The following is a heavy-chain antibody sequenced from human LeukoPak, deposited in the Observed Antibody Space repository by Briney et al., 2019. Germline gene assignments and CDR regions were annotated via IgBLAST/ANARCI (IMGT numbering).Heavy chain of an antibody. CDR1: GFTFSDYA. Sequence: GGSLRLSCAASGFTFSDYALGWVRQAPGRGLEWVATLSGSGAGTYYSDSVKGRFTISRDNSKNTLYLQMNSLRAEDTAVYYCADYSSSGDYWGQGTLVTVSS. CDR2: LSGSGAGT. CDR3: ADYSSSGDY. J-gene: IGHJ4*02. D-gene: IGHD6-6*01. V-gene: IGHV3-23*01.